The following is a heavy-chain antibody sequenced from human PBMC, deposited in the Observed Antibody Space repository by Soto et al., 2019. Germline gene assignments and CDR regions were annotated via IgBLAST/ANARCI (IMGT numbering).Heavy chain of an antibody. Sequence: PSETLSLTCAVYGGSFSGYYWSWIRQPLGKGLEWIGEINHSGSTNYNPSLKSRVTISVDTSKNQFSLKLSSVTAADTAVYYCARGGVVVPAARMGNWFDPWGQGTLVTVSS. D-gene: IGHD2-2*01. CDR2: INHSGST. V-gene: IGHV4-34*01. CDR1: GGSFSGYY. J-gene: IGHJ5*02. CDR3: ARGGVVVPAARMGNWFDP.